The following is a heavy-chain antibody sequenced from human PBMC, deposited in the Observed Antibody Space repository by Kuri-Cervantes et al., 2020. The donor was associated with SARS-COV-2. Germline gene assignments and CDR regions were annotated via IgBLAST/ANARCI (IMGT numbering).Heavy chain of an antibody. CDR2: LSYNSGST. CDR3: AKGSDFPDY. V-gene: IGHV3-23*01. CDR1: GFTFSSYA. Sequence: GESLKISCAASGFTFSSYAMSWVRQAPGKGLEWVASLSYNSGSTYYAVSVKGRFTISRDNSKNTLYLQMGSLRAEDTAVYYCAKGSDFPDYWGQGTLVTVSS. J-gene: IGHJ4*02. D-gene: IGHD3-3*01.